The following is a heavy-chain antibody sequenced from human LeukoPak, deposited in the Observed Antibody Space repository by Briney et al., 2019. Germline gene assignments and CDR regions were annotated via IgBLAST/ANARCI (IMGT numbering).Heavy chain of an antibody. CDR2: ISAYNGNT. J-gene: IGHJ4*02. CDR3: ARGQLYGDHGDYFDY. V-gene: IGHV1-18*01. D-gene: IGHD4-17*01. Sequence: ASVKVSCKASGYTFTSYGISWVRQAPGQGLEWMGWISAYNGNTSYAQKLQGRVTMTTDTSTSTAYMELRSLRSDDTAVYYCARGQLYGDHGDYFDYWGQGTLVTVSS. CDR1: GYTFTSYG.